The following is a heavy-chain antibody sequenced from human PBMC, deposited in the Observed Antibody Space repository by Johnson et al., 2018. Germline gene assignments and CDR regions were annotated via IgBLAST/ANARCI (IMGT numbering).Heavy chain of an antibody. V-gene: IGHV3-30*03. CDR1: GFTFSSYG. Sequence: VQLVQSGGGVVQPGRSLRLSCAASGFTFSSYGMHWVRQAPGKGLEWVAVISYDESNKYYADSVKGRFTISRDNSKNTLYLQMNSLRAEDTAVYYCTTCIAVADEDAFDIWGQGTMVTVSS. D-gene: IGHD6-19*01. CDR3: TTCIAVADEDAFDI. CDR2: ISYDESNK. J-gene: IGHJ3*02.